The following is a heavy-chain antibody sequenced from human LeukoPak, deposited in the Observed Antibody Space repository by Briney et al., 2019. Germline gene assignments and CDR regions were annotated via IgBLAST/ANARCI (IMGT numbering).Heavy chain of an antibody. CDR2: INQDGSEK. CDR1: GFIFSNYW. D-gene: IGHD3-10*01. CDR3: ARAYYYDSTTYYNPTSSFDY. Sequence: GGSLRLSCAASGFIFSNYWMSWVRQAPGIGLEWVANINQDGSEKYYVDSVRGRFTVSRDNAKNSLYLQMSSLRAEDTAVYYCARAYYYDSTTYYNPTSSFDYWGQGTLVTVSS. J-gene: IGHJ4*02. V-gene: IGHV3-7*04.